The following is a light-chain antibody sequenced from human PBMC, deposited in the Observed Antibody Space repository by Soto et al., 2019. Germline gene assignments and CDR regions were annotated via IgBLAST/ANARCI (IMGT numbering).Light chain of an antibody. V-gene: IGLV1-40*01. CDR3: QSYDSSLSGSV. CDR1: SSNIGAGYD. CDR2: GNS. J-gene: IGLJ1*01. Sequence: QSVLTQPTSVSGAPGQRVTISCTGSSSNIGAGYDVHWYQQLPGTAPKLPIYGNSNRPSGVPDRFSCSKSGTSASLAITGLQAEDEADYYCQSYDSSLSGSVFGTGTKVTVL.